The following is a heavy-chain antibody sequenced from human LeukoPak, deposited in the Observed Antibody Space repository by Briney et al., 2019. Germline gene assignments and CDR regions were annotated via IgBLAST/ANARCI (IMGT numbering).Heavy chain of an antibody. CDR1: GFTFSSYG. J-gene: IGHJ4*02. D-gene: IGHD3-9*01. CDR2: IPYDEKNK. V-gene: IGHV3-30*02. Sequence: PGGSLRLSCVTSGFTFSSYGMHWVRQAPGKGLEWVAFIPYDEKNKYYADSVRGRFTISRDNSKSTLYLQMNSLRAEDTAVYYCANRDYDILTGYPYWGQGTLVTVSS. CDR3: ANRDYDILTGYPY.